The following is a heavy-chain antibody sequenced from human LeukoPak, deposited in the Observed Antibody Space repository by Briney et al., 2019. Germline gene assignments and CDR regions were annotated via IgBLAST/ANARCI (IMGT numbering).Heavy chain of an antibody. CDR2: LSTSGAAT. CDR1: GFTFSSFS. D-gene: IGHD5-12*01. CDR3: AKDPIVATAPPIH. Sequence: PGGSLRLSCETSGFTFSSFSMNWVRQAPGKGLEWVSTLSTSGAATYYADSVKGRFTISRDNSQNTLYLQMNSLRAEDTAVYYCAKDPIVATAPPIHWGQGTLVTVSS. V-gene: IGHV3-23*01. J-gene: IGHJ4*02.